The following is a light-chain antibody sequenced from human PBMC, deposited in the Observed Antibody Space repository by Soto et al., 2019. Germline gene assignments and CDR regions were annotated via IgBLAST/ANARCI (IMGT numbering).Light chain of an antibody. CDR1: SSNIGAGYD. CDR3: QSYDTRLTGSRV. CDR2: ANN. V-gene: IGLV1-40*01. J-gene: IGLJ3*02. Sequence: QLVLTQPPSVSGAPGQRVTISCTGSSSNIGAGYDVHWYQQFPGRAPKLLIYANNNRPSGVPDRFSGSNSGTSASLAITGLQAEDEADYYCQSYDTRLTGSRVFGGGTQLTVL.